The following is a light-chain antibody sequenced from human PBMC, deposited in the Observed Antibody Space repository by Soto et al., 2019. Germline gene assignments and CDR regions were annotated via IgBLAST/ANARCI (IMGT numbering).Light chain of an antibody. Sequence: DVVMTPSPLSLPVTLGQPASTSCRSHQSLVSSDGIAYFSWFQQRPGRSPRRLIYKVSNPESWGPSRINGRGARHEFAMKNSRVEADDVGVYYCMQATHWPITFGQGTRLEIK. CDR1: QSLVSSDGIAY. CDR2: KVS. V-gene: IGKV2-30*01. J-gene: IGKJ5*01. CDR3: MQATHWPIT.